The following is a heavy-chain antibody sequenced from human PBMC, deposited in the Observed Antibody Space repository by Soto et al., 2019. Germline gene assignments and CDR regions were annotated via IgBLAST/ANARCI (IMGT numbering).Heavy chain of an antibody. J-gene: IGHJ4*02. CDR2: ISYDGSNK. Sequence: QVQLVESGGGVVQPGRSLRLSCAASGFTFSSYGMHWVRQAPGKGLEWVAVISYDGSNKYYADSVKGRFTISRDNSKNTLYLQMNSLRAEDTAVYYCAKGWVVVVPAAYRGGVIDYWGQGTLVTVSS. CDR1: GFTFSSYG. CDR3: AKGWVVVVPAAYRGGVIDY. V-gene: IGHV3-30*18. D-gene: IGHD2-2*01.